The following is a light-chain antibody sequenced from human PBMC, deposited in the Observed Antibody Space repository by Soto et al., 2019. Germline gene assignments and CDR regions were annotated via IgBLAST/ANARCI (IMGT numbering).Light chain of an antibody. Sequence: QSALTQPASLSGSPGQSITISCTGTSSDVGGYNYVSWYQQYPGKAPKVMIYDVNNRPSGVSNRFSGSKSGNTASLTISGLQPDDEADYYCSSYTSSNTLVFGTGTKVTVL. CDR3: SSYTSSNTLV. CDR2: DVN. CDR1: SSDVGGYNY. J-gene: IGLJ1*01. V-gene: IGLV2-14*03.